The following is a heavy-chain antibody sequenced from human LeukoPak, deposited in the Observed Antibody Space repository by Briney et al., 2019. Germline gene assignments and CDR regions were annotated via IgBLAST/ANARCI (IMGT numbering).Heavy chain of an antibody. CDR2: INWNGGST. CDR1: GFTFDDYG. CDR3: ARGFCSNGVCYLFDC. Sequence: GGSLRLSCAASGFTFDDYGMSWVRQAPGKGLEWVSGINWNGGSTGYADSVKGRSTISRDNAKNSLYLQMNSLRVEDTALYYRARGFCSNGVCYLFDCWGQGTLVTVSS. D-gene: IGHD2-8*01. J-gene: IGHJ4*02. V-gene: IGHV3-20*04.